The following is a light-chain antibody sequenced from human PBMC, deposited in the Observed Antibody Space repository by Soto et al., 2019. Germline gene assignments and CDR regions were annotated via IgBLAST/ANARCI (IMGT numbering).Light chain of an antibody. CDR1: QGISNY. Sequence: DIQMTQSPSSLSASVGDRVTITCRASQGISNYLAWYQQKPGKVPKLLIYAASTLQSGVPSRFSGSGSGTDFTLTISSLQPEDVATYYCQKYNSALQWKFGQGTKVDIK. J-gene: IGKJ1*01. CDR3: QKYNSALQWK. CDR2: AAS. V-gene: IGKV1-27*01.